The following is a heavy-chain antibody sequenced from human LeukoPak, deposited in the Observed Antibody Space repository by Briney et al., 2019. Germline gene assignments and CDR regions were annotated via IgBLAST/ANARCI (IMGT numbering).Heavy chain of an antibody. Sequence: SETLSLTCTVSGGSISSYYWSWIRQPPGKGLEWIGYIYYSGSTNYNPSLKSRVTISVDTSKNQFSLKLSSVTAADTAVYYCARTPDCSSTSCYSYYYYGMDVWGQGTTATVSS. J-gene: IGHJ6*02. D-gene: IGHD2-2*01. CDR3: ARTPDCSSTSCYSYYYYGMDV. CDR1: GGSISSYY. CDR2: IYYSGST. V-gene: IGHV4-59*01.